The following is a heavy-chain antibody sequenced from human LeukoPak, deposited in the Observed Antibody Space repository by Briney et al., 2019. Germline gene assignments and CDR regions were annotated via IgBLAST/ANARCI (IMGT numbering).Heavy chain of an antibody. Sequence: ASVKVSCKASGYTFTGYYMHWVRQAPGQGLEWMGWINPNSGGTHYAQTFQGRVTMTRDTSITTAHMELSSLGSDDTAVYYCAKAVKVDDTSGYYGVFDYWGQGTLVTVS. J-gene: IGHJ4*02. CDR1: GYTFTGYY. V-gene: IGHV1-2*02. CDR3: AKAVKVDDTSGYYGVFDY. D-gene: IGHD3-22*01. CDR2: INPNSGGT.